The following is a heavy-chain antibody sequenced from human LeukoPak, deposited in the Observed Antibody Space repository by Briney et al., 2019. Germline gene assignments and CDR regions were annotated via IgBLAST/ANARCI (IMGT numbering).Heavy chain of an antibody. D-gene: IGHD1-26*01. V-gene: IGHV3-21*01. CDR2: ITTSSRYI. Sequence: GGSLRLSCAASPLTFSSYSLNWVRQAPGKGLEWVASITTSSRYIYYADSVKGRFTISRDNAKNSLYLQMSSLRVEDTAVYYCARDYSPPHWSENSGYFDSWGQGILVTVSS. CDR3: ARDYSPPHWSENSGYFDS. CDR1: PLTFSSYS. J-gene: IGHJ4*02.